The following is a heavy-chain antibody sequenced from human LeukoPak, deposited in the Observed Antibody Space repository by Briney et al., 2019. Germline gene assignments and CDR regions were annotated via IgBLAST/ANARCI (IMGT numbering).Heavy chain of an antibody. CDR1: GFTFSSYS. Sequence: GGSLRLSCAASGFTFSSYSMNWVRQAPGKGLEWVSSISRSGSYISYADSVEGRFTISRDNAKNSLYLQMNSLRAEDTAEYYCARDIPPPVFYYDSSGYSDYWGQGTLVTVSS. D-gene: IGHD3-22*01. CDR2: ISRSGSYI. J-gene: IGHJ4*02. CDR3: ARDIPPPVFYYDSSGYSDY. V-gene: IGHV3-21*01.